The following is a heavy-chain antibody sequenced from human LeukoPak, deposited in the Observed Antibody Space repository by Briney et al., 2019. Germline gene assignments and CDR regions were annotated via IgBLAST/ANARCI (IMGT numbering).Heavy chain of an antibody. CDR1: GFTFSDYY. V-gene: IGHV3-11*05. D-gene: IGHD3-9*01. CDR3: ARDPGVLRYFDWPAGLDY. J-gene: IGHJ4*02. CDR2: ISSSSSYT. Sequence: GGSLRLSCAASGFTFSDYYMSWIRQAPGKGLEWVSYISSSSSYTNYADSVKGRFTISRDNAKNSLYLQMNSLRAEDTAVYYCARDPGVLRYFDWPAGLDYWAREPWSPSPQ.